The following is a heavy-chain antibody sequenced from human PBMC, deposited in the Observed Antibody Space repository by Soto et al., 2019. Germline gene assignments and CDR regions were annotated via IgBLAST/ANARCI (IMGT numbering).Heavy chain of an antibody. J-gene: IGHJ4*02. V-gene: IGHV1-18*01. CDR3: GRGGRSRYFDS. Sequence: QVQLVQSGAEVKKPGASVKVSCTTSGYTFTLFGITWVRQAPGQGLERMGWISPYNGYTKYAEKLEVRATLTTATSSDTASLELTRLTSDDSAASYCGRGGRSRYFDSCGQGARVSVAS. D-gene: IGHD3-16*01. CDR2: ISPYNGYT. CDR1: GYTFTLFG.